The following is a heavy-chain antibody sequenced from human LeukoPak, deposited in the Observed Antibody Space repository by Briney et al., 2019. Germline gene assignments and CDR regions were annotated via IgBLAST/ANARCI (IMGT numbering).Heavy chain of an antibody. Sequence: PSATLSLTCPVSGGSISSYYWSWIRQPAGKGREWIGRMYLSGNTNYNPSLKSRVTMSPDTSNNQFSLKLSSVTAADTAVYYCARSGSYANDAFDIWGQGTMVTVSS. CDR3: ARSGSYANDAFDI. D-gene: IGHD1-26*01. CDR2: MYLSGNT. CDR1: GGSISSYY. J-gene: IGHJ3*02. V-gene: IGHV4-4*07.